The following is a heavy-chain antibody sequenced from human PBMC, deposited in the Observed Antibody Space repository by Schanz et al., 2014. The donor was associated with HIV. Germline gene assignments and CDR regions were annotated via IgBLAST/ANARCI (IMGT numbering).Heavy chain of an antibody. CDR1: GGTFRSNA. D-gene: IGHD4-17*01. CDR2: ISGSGGKT. Sequence: EVQMLESGGGWVQPGGRRRGEREASGGTFRSNARSWVRQAPGKGLEWVSAISGSGGKTYYADSVKGRFTISSDNSRNTLYLQMNTLRAEDTAVYYCAKGYGDYSSLFYLWGRGTLVTVSS. J-gene: IGHJ2*01. V-gene: IGHV3-23*01. CDR3: AKGYGDYSSLFYL.